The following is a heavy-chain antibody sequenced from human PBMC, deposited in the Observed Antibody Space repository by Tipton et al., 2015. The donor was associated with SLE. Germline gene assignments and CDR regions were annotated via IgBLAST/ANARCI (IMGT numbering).Heavy chain of an antibody. CDR2: IYTSGST. CDR1: GGSISSHY. Sequence: LRLSCTVSGGSISSHYWSWIRQPPGKGLEWIGRIYTSGSTNYNPSLKSRVTISVDTSKNQFSLKLSSVTAADTAVYYCAIDLERLFGWFDPWGQGTLVTVSS. V-gene: IGHV4-4*08. CDR3: AIDLERLFGWFDP. D-gene: IGHD3-3*01. J-gene: IGHJ5*02.